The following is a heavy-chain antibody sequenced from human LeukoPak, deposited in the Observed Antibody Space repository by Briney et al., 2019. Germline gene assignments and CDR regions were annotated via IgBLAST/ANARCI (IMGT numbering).Heavy chain of an antibody. CDR1: RFIFTSYA. V-gene: IGHV3-30-3*01. J-gene: IGHJ6*02. Sequence: GGSLRLSCEASRFIFTSYAMHWVRQDPGRGLEWVAVISYDGNTKYYSDSVKGRFTISRDNSKNTLHLQMNSLRADATAVYYCARVVASNGMDVWGQGTTVTVSS. CDR2: ISYDGNTK. CDR3: ARVVASNGMDV. D-gene: IGHD2-15*01.